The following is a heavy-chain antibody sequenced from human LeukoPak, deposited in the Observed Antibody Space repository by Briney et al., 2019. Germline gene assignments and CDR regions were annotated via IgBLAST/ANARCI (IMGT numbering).Heavy chain of an antibody. CDR2: IIPIFGTA. V-gene: IGHV1-69*13. D-gene: IGHD3-22*01. Sequence: ASVQVSCKASGGTFSSYAISWVRQAPGQGLEWMGGIIPIFGTANYAQKFQGRVTITADESTSTAYMELSSLRSEDTAMYYCASVYYDSSGYYPFDYWGQGTLVTVSS. CDR3: ASVYYDSSGYYPFDY. J-gene: IGHJ4*02. CDR1: GGTFSSYA.